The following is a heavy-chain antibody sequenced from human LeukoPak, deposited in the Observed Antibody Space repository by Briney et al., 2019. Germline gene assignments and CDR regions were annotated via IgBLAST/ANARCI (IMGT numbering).Heavy chain of an antibody. V-gene: IGHV3-23*01. D-gene: IGHD2-15*01. J-gene: IGHJ4*02. CDR3: ARDSAFSSYSY. CDR2: ISGSGGRT. CDR1: GFTFSSCA. Sequence: PGGSLRLSCAASGFTFSSCAMSWVRRAPGKGLEWVSVISGSGGRTYYAVSVQGRFTISRDDSKNTLFLQMDSLRAEDTAIYYCARDSAFSSYSYWGQGALVTVSS.